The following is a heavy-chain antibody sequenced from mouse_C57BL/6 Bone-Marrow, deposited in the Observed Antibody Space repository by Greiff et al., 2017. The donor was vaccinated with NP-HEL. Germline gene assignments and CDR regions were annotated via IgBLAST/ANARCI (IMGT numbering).Heavy chain of an antibody. V-gene: IGHV1-19*01. CDR2: INPYNGGT. Sequence: EVQLQQSGPVLVKPGASVKMSCKASGYTFTDYYMNWVKQSHGKSLEWIGVINPYNGGTSYNQKFKGKATLTVDKSSSTAYMELTILTSEDYAVYCCARYAHWYFDVWGTGTTVTVSS. CDR1: GYTFTDYY. J-gene: IGHJ1*03. CDR3: ARYAHWYFDV.